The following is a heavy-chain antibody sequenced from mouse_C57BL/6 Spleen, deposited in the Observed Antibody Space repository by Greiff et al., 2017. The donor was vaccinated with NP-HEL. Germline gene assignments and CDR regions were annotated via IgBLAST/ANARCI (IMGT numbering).Heavy chain of an antibody. CDR3: AREGTFTTVVATKYFDY. CDR1: GFTFSDYG. V-gene: IGHV5-17*01. J-gene: IGHJ2*01. D-gene: IGHD1-1*01. CDR2: ISSGSSTI. Sequence: EVKLVESGGGLVKPGGSLKLSCAASGFTFSDYGMHWVRQAPEKGLEWVAYISSGSSTIYYADTVKGRFTISRDNAKNTLFLQMTSLRSEDTAMYYCAREGTFTTVVATKYFDYWGQGTTLTVSS.